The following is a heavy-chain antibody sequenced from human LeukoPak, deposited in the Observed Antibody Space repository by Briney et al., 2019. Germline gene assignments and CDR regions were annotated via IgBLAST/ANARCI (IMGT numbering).Heavy chain of an antibody. CDR3: ARDNGFYGSRSYLY. V-gene: IGHV3-23*01. J-gene: IGHJ4*02. CDR1: GFTFSTYA. Sequence: GGSLRLSCAASGFTFSTYAMSWVRQAPGKGLEWVSGISGSGGSGDRAYYADSVRGRFTISRDNSKTTLYLQINSLRVEDTALYYSARDNGFYGSRSYLYWGQGAPVTVSP. CDR2: ISGSGGSGDRA. D-gene: IGHD3-10*01.